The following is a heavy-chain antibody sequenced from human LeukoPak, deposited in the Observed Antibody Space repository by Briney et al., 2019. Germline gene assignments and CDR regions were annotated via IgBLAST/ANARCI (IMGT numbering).Heavy chain of an antibody. CDR2: ISSSGSTI. CDR3: VRVRGYDFWSGYFDY. V-gene: IGHV3-11*01. D-gene: IGHD3-3*01. Sequence: GGSLRLSCAASGFTFSDYYMSWIRQAPGKGLEWVSYISSSGSTIYYADSVKGRFTISRDNAKNSLYLQMNSLRAEDTAVYYCVRVRGYDFWSGYFDYWGQGTLVTVSS. CDR1: GFTFSDYY. J-gene: IGHJ4*02.